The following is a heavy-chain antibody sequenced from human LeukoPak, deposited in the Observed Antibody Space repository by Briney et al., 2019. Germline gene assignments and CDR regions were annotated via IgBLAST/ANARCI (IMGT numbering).Heavy chain of an antibody. J-gene: IGHJ6*03. CDR3: AKTGNGCDPLYSYYYMDV. D-gene: IGHD5-12*01. CDR2: IYTDGST. CDR1: GGSISSYY. Sequence: KPSETLSLTCSVSGGSISSYYWSWIWQPPGKGLEWLAFIYTDGSTNYNPSLKSRVTISVGTSSNQFSLKLSSVTAADTAVYFCAKTGNGCDPLYSYYYMDVWGKGTTVTVSS. V-gene: IGHV4-4*09.